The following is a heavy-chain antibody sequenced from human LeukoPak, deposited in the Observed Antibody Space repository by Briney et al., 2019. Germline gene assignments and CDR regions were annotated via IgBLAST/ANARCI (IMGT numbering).Heavy chain of an antibody. CDR2: IWYDGGNK. J-gene: IGHJ4*02. V-gene: IGHV3-30*02. D-gene: IGHD3-22*01. CDR3: AKERLHKYYYDSSGSYYFDY. Sequence: GGSLRLSCAASGFIFSAYGMHWVRQAPGKGLEWEAVIWYDGGNKYYADSVKGRFTISRDNSKNTLYLQMNSLRAEDTAVYYCAKERLHKYYYDSSGSYYFDYWGQGTLVTVSS. CDR1: GFIFSAYG.